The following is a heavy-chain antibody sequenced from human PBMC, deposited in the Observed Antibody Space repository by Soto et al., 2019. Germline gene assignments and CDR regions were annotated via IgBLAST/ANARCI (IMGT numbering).Heavy chain of an antibody. CDR1: GFTFSSYG. D-gene: IGHD2-15*01. CDR2: IWYDGSNK. Sequence: GSLRLSCAASGFTFSSYGMHWVRQAPGKGLEWVAVIWYDGSNKYYADSVKGRFTISRDNSKNTLYLQMNSLRAEDTAVYYCARDAGKRYCSGGSCYGNDYWGQGTLVTVSS. V-gene: IGHV3-33*01. J-gene: IGHJ4*02. CDR3: ARDAGKRYCSGGSCYGNDY.